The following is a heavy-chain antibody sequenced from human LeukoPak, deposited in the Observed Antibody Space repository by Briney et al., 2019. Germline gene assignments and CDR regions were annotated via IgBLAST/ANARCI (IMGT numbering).Heavy chain of an antibody. D-gene: IGHD6-13*01. CDR2: IFYSGST. CDR3: ARVNRYCNDY. V-gene: IGHV4-59*01. CDR1: GVSISRYY. J-gene: IGHJ4*02. Sequence: PSETLSLTCTVSGVSISRYYWSWIRQSPGKGLEWIGNIFYSGSTNYNPSFKSRVTISLDTSKNQFSLNLSFVTAADTAVYYCARVNRYCNDYWGQGTLVTVSS.